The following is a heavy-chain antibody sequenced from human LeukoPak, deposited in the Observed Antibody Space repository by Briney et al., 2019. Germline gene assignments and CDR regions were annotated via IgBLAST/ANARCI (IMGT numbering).Heavy chain of an antibody. Sequence: GGSLRLSCVASGFTFSSYGMHWVRQAPGKGLESVAFIRYDGSDKYYADSVKGRFTISRDDSKNTVYLQMNSLRSEDTAVYYCATVWQLRTFDHWGQGTLVTVSS. J-gene: IGHJ4*02. CDR3: ATVWQLRTFDH. CDR2: IRYDGSDK. V-gene: IGHV3-30*02. CDR1: GFTFSSYG. D-gene: IGHD1-26*01.